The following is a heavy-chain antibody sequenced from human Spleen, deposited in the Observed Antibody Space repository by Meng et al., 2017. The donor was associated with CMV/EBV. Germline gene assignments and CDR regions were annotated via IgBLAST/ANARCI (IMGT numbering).Heavy chain of an antibody. CDR3: ARRETVLGNWFDP. CDR1: GYSFTRYW. Sequence: CKGSGYSFTRYWIGWVRQMPGKGLEWMGIIYPGDSDTRYSPSFQGQVTISADKSISTAYLQWSSLKASDTAMYYCARRETVLGNWFDPWGQGTLVTVSS. D-gene: IGHD1-26*01. CDR2: IYPGDSDT. J-gene: IGHJ5*02. V-gene: IGHV5-51*01.